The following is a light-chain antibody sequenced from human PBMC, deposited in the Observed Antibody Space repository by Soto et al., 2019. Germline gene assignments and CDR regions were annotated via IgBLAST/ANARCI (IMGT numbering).Light chain of an antibody. V-gene: IGLV2-11*01. CDR3: CSYAGTHSYG. CDR1: SSDVCAYNY. CDR2: KVI. Sequence: QSALTQPRSVSGAPGQSVTISCTATSSDVCAYNYVSWYQQHPGKAPKIIIYKVIKRPSGPPARFSRSKSGNTSSLTISALQADNEADDYCCSYAGTHSYGFGTGTKVTVL. J-gene: IGLJ1*01.